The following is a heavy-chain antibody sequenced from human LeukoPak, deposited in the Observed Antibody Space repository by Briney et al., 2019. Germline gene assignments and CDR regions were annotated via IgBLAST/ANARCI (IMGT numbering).Heavy chain of an antibody. V-gene: IGHV1-24*01. Sequence: ASVKVSCKASGYTLTELSMHWVRQAPGKGLEWMGGFDPEDGETIYAQKFQGRVTMTEDTSTDTAYMELSSLRSEDTAVYYCATGPIFGVVIFTGAFDIWGQGTMVTVSS. J-gene: IGHJ3*02. CDR3: ATGPIFGVVIFTGAFDI. D-gene: IGHD3-3*01. CDR2: FDPEDGET. CDR1: GYTLTELS.